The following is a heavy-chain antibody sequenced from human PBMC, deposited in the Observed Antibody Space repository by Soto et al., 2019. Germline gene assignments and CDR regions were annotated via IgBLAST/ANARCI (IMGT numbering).Heavy chain of an antibody. CDR1: GFTFSSYW. J-gene: IGHJ4*02. CDR2: INSDGSST. CDR3: VRTSLVVAAATREDY. V-gene: IGHV3-74*01. D-gene: IGHD2-15*01. Sequence: EVQLVESGGGLVQPGGSLRLSCAASGFTFSSYWMHWVRQAPGKGLVWVSRINSDGSSTSYADSVKGRFTISRDNAKNTLYLQNISLRAEDTAVYYCVRTSLVVAAATREDYWGQGTLVTVSS.